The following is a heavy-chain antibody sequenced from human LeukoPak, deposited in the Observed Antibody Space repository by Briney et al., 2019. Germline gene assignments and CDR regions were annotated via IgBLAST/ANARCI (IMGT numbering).Heavy chain of an antibody. Sequence: GGSLRLSCAASGFTFSSYAMSWVRQAPGKGPEWVSAISGSGGSTYYADSVKGRFTISRDNSKNTLYLQMNSLRAEDTAVYYCAKDDGYSSSWYGGSVDYWGQGTLVTVSS. V-gene: IGHV3-23*01. CDR2: ISGSGGST. D-gene: IGHD6-13*01. J-gene: IGHJ4*02. CDR3: AKDDGYSSSWYGGSVDY. CDR1: GFTFSSYA.